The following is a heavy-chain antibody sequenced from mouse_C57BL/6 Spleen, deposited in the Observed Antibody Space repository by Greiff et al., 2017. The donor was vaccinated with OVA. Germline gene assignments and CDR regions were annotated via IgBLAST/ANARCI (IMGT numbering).Heavy chain of an antibody. V-gene: IGHV1-80*01. D-gene: IGHD4-1*01. CDR3: ARRATGSAMDY. Sequence: QVQLQQSGAELVKPGASVKISCKASGYAFSSYWMNWVKQRPGKGLEWIGQIYPGDGDTNYNGKFKGKATLTADKSSSTAYIQLSSLTSEDSAVYFCARRATGSAMDYWGQGTSVTVSS. J-gene: IGHJ4*01. CDR1: GYAFSSYW. CDR2: IYPGDGDT.